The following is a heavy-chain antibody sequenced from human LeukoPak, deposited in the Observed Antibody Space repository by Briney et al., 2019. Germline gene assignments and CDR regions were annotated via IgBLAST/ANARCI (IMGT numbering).Heavy chain of an antibody. V-gene: IGHV3-7*01. Sequence: GGSLRLSCAASGFTLSSYWMSWVRQAPGKGLEWVANIKQDGSEKYYVDSVKGRFTISRDNAKNSLYLQMNSLRAEDTAVYYCARDLGGDSGYWGQGTLVTVSS. CDR1: GFTLSSYW. CDR3: ARDLGGDSGY. CDR2: IKQDGSEK. J-gene: IGHJ4*02. D-gene: IGHD4-17*01.